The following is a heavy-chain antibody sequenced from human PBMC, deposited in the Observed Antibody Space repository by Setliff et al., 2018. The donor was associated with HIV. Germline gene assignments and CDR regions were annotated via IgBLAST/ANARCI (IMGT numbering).Heavy chain of an antibody. CDR3: ARARDSSGYYPGAFDI. CDR2: INSRGDSD. Sequence: LRLSCAVSGFTFRSYEMSWVRQAPGKGLEWISYINSRGDSDHYADSVKGRFTISRDNAKNSLYLQMNSLRAGDTAVYYCARARDSSGYYPGAFDIWGQGTMVTVSS. V-gene: IGHV3-48*03. CDR1: GFTFRSYE. D-gene: IGHD3-22*01. J-gene: IGHJ3*02.